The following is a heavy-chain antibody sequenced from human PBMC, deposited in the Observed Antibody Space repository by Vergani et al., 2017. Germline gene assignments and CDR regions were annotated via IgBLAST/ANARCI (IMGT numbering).Heavy chain of an antibody. CDR1: GFTFSSYA. V-gene: IGHV3-23*01. Sequence: EVQLLESGGGLVQPGGSLRLSCAASGFTFSSYAMSWVRQAPGKGLEWVSAISGSGGSTYYADSVKGRFTISRDNSKNTLYLQMNSLRAEDTAVYYCARTFLGYCSSTSCDDYWGQGTLVTVSS. CDR2: ISGSGGST. J-gene: IGHJ4*02. CDR3: ARTFLGYCSSTSCDDY. D-gene: IGHD2-2*01.